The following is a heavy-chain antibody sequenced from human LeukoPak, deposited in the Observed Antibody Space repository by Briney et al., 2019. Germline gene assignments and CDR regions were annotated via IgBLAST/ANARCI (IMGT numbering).Heavy chain of an antibody. CDR1: GYTFTSYG. V-gene: IGHV1-18*01. J-gene: IGHJ3*02. D-gene: IGHD6-6*01. CDR2: ISAYNGNT. CDR3: AREVRSIAPLDAFDI. Sequence: ASVKVSCKASGYTFTSYGISWVRQAPGQGLEWMGWISAYNGNTNYAQKLQGRVTMTRDTSTSTVYMELSSLRSEDTAVYYCAREVRSIAPLDAFDIWGQGTMVTVSS.